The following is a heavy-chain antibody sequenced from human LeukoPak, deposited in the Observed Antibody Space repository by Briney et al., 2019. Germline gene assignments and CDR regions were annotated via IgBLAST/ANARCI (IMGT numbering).Heavy chain of an antibody. CDR1: GFTFSSYE. J-gene: IGHJ5*02. Sequence: GGSLRLSCAASGFTFSSYEMNWVRQAPGRGLEWVSYISGSGVTMYYADSVKGRFTISRDDAKNPLYLQMNSLRAEDTAVYYCARAGPPAFDPWGEGTLVSVSS. CDR3: ARAGPPAFDP. V-gene: IGHV3-48*03. CDR2: ISGSGVTM.